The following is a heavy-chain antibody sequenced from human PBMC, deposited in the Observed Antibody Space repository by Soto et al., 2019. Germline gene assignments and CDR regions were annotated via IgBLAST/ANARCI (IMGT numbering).Heavy chain of an antibody. V-gene: IGHV4-30-4*01. CDR3: ARVQGVVVTAILDY. Sequence: PSETLSLTCTVSGGSISSGDYYWSWIRQPPGKGLEWIGYIYYSGSTYYNPSLKSRVTISVDTSKNQFSLKLSSVTAADTAVYYCARVQGVVVTAILDYWGQGTLVTVSS. CDR1: GGSISSGDYY. D-gene: IGHD2-21*02. CDR2: IYYSGST. J-gene: IGHJ4*02.